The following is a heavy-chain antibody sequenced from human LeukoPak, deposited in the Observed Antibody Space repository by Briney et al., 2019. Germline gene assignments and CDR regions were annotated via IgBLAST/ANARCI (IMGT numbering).Heavy chain of an antibody. D-gene: IGHD3-22*01. J-gene: IGHJ4*02. CDR2: ISGSGGST. Sequence: GGSLRLSCAASGFTFSSYAMSWVRQAPGKGLEWVSAISGSGGSTYYADSVTGRFTISRDNSKNTLYLQMNSLRAEDTAVYYCANIGTYYYDSSGYWWGQGILVTVSS. CDR3: ANIGTYYYDSSGYW. V-gene: IGHV3-23*01. CDR1: GFTFSSYA.